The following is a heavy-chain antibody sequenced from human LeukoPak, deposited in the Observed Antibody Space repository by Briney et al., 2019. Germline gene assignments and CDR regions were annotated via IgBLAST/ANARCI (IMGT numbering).Heavy chain of an antibody. D-gene: IGHD3-10*01. J-gene: IGHJ6*03. V-gene: IGHV3-48*03. CDR1: GFTFSSYE. CDR2: ISSSGSTI. CDR3: ARVGPYYGSGSPRTYYYYYYMDV. Sequence: PGGSLRLSCAASGFTFSSYEMNWVRQAPGKGLEWVSYISSSGSTIYYADSVKGRFTISRDNAKKSLYLQMNSLRAEDTALYYCARVGPYYGSGSPRTYYYYYYMDVWGKGTTVTISS.